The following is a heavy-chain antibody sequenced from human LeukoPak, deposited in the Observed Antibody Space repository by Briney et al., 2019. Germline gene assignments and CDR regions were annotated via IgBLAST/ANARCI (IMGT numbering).Heavy chain of an antibody. CDR2: IIPIFGTA. Sequence: GASVKVSCKASGVTFSSYAISWVRQAPGQGLEWMGGIIPIFGTANYAQKFQGRVTITADESTSTAYMELSSLRSEDTAVYYCARVRSGSYYSPGYYFDYWGQGTLVTVSS. V-gene: IGHV1-69*13. J-gene: IGHJ4*02. CDR3: ARVRSGSYYSPGYYFDY. CDR1: GVTFSSYA. D-gene: IGHD1-26*01.